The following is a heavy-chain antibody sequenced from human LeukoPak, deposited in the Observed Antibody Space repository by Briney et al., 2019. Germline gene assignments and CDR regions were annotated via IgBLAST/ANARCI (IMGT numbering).Heavy chain of an antibody. CDR3: ARDRVEYYFDY. CDR1: GLTFSSYG. D-gene: IGHD3-10*01. V-gene: IGHV3-21*01. Sequence: GGSLSLSCAVSGLTFSSYGMNWVRQAPGKGLEWVSSISSSSSYIYYADSVKGRFTISRDNAKNSLYLQMNSLRAEDTAVYYCARDRVEYYFDYWGQGTLVTVSS. J-gene: IGHJ4*02. CDR2: ISSSSSYI.